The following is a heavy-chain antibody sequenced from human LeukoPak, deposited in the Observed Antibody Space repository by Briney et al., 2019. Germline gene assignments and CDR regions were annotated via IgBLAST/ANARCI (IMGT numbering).Heavy chain of an antibody. D-gene: IGHD2-15*01. CDR3: ARGVILEYPSCSWFDP. CDR2: IYSTGTT. CDR1: GGSITSHY. Sequence: SETLSLTCTVSGGSITSHYWSWIRQPAGKGLEWLGRIYSTGTTAYNASLTSRLTMSVDTSKSRLSLKLNSVTAADTAVYYCARGVILEYPSCSWFDPWGQGTLVTVSS. J-gene: IGHJ5*02. V-gene: IGHV4-4*07.